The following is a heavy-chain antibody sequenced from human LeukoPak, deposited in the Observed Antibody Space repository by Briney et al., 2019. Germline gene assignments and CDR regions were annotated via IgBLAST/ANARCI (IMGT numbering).Heavy chain of an antibody. V-gene: IGHV4-4*02. CDR1: GFTFSSFA. Sequence: GSLRLSCAASGFTFSSFAIHWVRQPPGKGLEWIGEISHSGSTRYNPSLKSRLTISVDKSKNQFSLRLSSVTAADTAVYYCARGFYDSTAGYYFDYWGQGTLVTVSS. D-gene: IGHD3-22*01. CDR3: ARGFYDSTAGYYFDY. J-gene: IGHJ4*02. CDR2: ISHSGST.